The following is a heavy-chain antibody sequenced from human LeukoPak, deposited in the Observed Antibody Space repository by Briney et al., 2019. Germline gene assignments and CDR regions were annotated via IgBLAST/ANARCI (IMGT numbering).Heavy chain of an antibody. J-gene: IGHJ5*02. D-gene: IGHD6-13*01. V-gene: IGHV1-8*03. CDR1: GYTFTSYG. CDR3: ARTQQLVLRSPLDP. Sequence: ASVKVSCKASGYTFTSYGIHWVRQAAGQGLEWMGWINPYSGNTGYAQNFQGRITITRNTSISTAYMELSSLRSEDTAVYYCARTQQLVLRSPLDPWGQGTLVPSPQ. CDR2: INPYSGNT.